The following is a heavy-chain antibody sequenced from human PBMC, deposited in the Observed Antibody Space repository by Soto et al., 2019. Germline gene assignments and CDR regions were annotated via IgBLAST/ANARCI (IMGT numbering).Heavy chain of an antibody. Sequence: QVQLVESGGGVGQPGRSLRLSCRGSGFTFSHSGMHWVRQAPGKGLEWVIFISSDGSTIYYGNSVKGRFTISRDNSRNTVYLQMNILRPEDTSVYYCAKDTPGTVSRWGQGTLVTVSS. D-gene: IGHD1-1*01. J-gene: IGHJ4*02. CDR2: ISSDGSTI. CDR3: AKDTPGTVSR. V-gene: IGHV3-30*18. CDR1: GFTFSHSG.